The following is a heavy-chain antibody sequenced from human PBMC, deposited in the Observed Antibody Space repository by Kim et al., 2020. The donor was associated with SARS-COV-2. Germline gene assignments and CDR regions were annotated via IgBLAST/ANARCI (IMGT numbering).Heavy chain of an antibody. D-gene: IGHD1-1*01. J-gene: IGHJ4*02. CDR2: INVGYGNT. CDR3: ARDGTTRNGGYYFDF. Sequence: ASVKVSCKASGYTFTSYTLHWVRQAPGQGLEWMGWINVGYGNTRYLQKFQGRFTITRDTSASTAYMELSSLRSEDTAVYYCARDGTTRNGGYYFDFWGQG. CDR1: GYTFTSYT. V-gene: IGHV1-3*01.